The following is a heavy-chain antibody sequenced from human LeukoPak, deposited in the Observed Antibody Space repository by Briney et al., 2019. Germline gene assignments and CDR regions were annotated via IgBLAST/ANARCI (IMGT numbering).Heavy chain of an antibody. CDR2: IYYSGST. V-gene: IGHV4-59*08. D-gene: IGHD3-10*01. CDR1: GGSISSYY. J-gene: IGHJ4*02. Sequence: PSETLSLTCTVSGGSISSYYWSWIRQPPGKGLEWIGYIYYSGSTNYNPSLKSRVTISVDTSKNQFSLKLSSVTAADTAVYYCARRDYYYFDYWGQGALVTVSS. CDR3: ARRDYYYFDY.